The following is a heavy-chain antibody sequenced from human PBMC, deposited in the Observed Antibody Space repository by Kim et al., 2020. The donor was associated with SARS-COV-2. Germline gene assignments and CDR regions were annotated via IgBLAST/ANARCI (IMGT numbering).Heavy chain of an antibody. CDR3: ACARSAVAFDI. V-gene: IGHV3-11*01. Sequence: GGSLRLSCAASGFAFSDCHMSWIRQAPGKGLEWISHITSSGIDSYDANSVQGRFTVSRDNARTLLYLQMNFLRAEDTALYYCACARSAVAFDIWGLGTMVTVSS. CDR2: ITSSGIDS. CDR1: GFAFSDCH. J-gene: IGHJ3*02. D-gene: IGHD4-17*01.